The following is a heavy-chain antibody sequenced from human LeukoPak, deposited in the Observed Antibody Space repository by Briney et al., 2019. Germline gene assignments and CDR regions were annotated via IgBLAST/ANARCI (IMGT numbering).Heavy chain of an antibody. D-gene: IGHD5-12*01. CDR2: ISAYNGNT. Sequence: ASVKVSCKASGYTFTSYGISWVRQAPGQGLEWMGWISAYNGNTNYAQKLQGRVTMTTDTSTSTAYMELRSLRSDDTAVHYCALLNVDIVATMPFDYWGQGTLVTVSS. CDR3: ALLNVDIVATMPFDY. CDR1: GYTFTSYG. J-gene: IGHJ4*02. V-gene: IGHV1-18*01.